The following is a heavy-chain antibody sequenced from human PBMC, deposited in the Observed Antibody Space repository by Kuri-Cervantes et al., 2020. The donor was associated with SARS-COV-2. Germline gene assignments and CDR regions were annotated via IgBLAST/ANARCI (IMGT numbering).Heavy chain of an antibody. CDR3: AKGIAAAGTGGFDY. CDR2: IRYDGSNK. CDR1: GFTFSSYG. V-gene: IGHV3-30*02. D-gene: IGHD6-13*01. Sequence: GGSLRLSCAASGFTFSSYGMHWVRQAPGKGLEWVAFIRYDGSNKYYADSVKGRFTISRDNSKNTLYLQMNSLRAEDTAVYYCAKGIAAAGTGGFDYWGQGTLVTVSS. J-gene: IGHJ4*02.